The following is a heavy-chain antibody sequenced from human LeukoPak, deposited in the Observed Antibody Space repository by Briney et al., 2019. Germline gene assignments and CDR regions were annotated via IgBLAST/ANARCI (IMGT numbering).Heavy chain of an antibody. V-gene: IGHV3-23*01. J-gene: IGHJ6*02. CDR2: ISGSGGST. Sequence: GGSLRLSCAASGFTFSSYAMSWVRQAPGKGLEWVSAISGSGGSTYYADSVKGRFTISRDNAKNSLYLQMNSLRAEDTAVYYCARAAYCSSTSCQDYYYYYGMDVWGQGTTVTVSS. CDR3: ARAAYCSSTSCQDYYYYYGMDV. CDR1: GFTFSSYA. D-gene: IGHD2-2*01.